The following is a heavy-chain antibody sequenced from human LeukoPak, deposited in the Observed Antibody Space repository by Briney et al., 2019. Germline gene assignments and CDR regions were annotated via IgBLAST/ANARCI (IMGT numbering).Heavy chain of an antibody. V-gene: IGHV3-30*04. D-gene: IGHD3-22*01. CDR3: ARGGFHDRGGFFDH. CDR2: ISYDGSDN. J-gene: IGHJ5*02. Sequence: PGGSLRLSCAASGFTFSTYAMHWVRQAPGKGQEWVTAISYDGSDNYDSDSVKGRFSISRGNSKNTLYLQMNSLRAEDTAVYYCARGGFHDRGGFFDHWGQGTLVAVSS. CDR1: GFTFSTYA.